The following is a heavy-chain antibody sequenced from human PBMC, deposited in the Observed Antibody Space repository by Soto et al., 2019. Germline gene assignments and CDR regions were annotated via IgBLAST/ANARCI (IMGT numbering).Heavy chain of an antibody. Sequence: SVKVSCKASGFTFTSSAVQWVRQARGQRLEWIGWIVVGSGNTNYAQKFQERVTITRDMSTSTAYMELSSLRSEDTAVYYCAAENLVVPAAILYYYYGMDVWGQGTTVTVSS. CDR3: AAENLVVPAAILYYYYGMDV. V-gene: IGHV1-58*01. D-gene: IGHD2-2*01. J-gene: IGHJ6*02. CDR2: IVVGSGNT. CDR1: GFTFTSSA.